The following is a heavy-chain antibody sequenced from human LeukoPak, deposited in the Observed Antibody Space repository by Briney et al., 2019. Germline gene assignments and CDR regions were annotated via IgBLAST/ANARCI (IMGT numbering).Heavy chain of an antibody. Sequence: SETLSLTCTVSGGSISSYYWSWIRQPPGKGLEWIGYIYYSGSTNYNPSLKSRVTISVDTSKNQFSLQLNSVTAADTAVYYCARQYGPGYSSTWYFDYWGQGTLVTVSS. CDR1: GGSISSYY. V-gene: IGHV4-59*08. D-gene: IGHD6-13*01. CDR2: IYYSGST. J-gene: IGHJ4*02. CDR3: ARQYGPGYSSTWYFDY.